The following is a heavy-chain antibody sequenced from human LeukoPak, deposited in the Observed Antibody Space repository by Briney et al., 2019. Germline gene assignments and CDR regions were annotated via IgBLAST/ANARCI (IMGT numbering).Heavy chain of an antibody. J-gene: IGHJ5*02. D-gene: IGHD6-19*01. V-gene: IGHV4-4*02. CDR1: GGSISSSNW. Sequence: PSETLSLTCAVSGGSISSSNWWSWVRQPPGKGLEWTGEIYHSGSTNYNPSLKSRVTISVDKSKNQFSLKLSSVTAADTAVYYCARGGSSGWKNNWFDPWGQGTLVTVSS. CDR3: ARGGSSGWKNNWFDP. CDR2: IYHSGST.